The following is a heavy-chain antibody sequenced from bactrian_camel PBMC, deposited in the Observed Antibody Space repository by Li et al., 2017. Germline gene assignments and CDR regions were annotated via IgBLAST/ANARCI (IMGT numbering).Heavy chain of an antibody. CDR3: AADRLACLGSTWSGESLKWNY. D-gene: IGHD1*01. Sequence: VQLVESGGGLVQPGGSLRLSCAASGFTFSSYAMFWVRQAPGKGLEWVSGINSGGGTTYYADSLKGRFTISRDNAENSVYLQMNNLKPDDTAVYYCAADRLACLGSTWSGESLKWNYWGQGTQVTVS. CDR2: INSGGGTT. CDR1: GFTFSSYA. V-gene: IGHV3S40*01. J-gene: IGHJ4*01.